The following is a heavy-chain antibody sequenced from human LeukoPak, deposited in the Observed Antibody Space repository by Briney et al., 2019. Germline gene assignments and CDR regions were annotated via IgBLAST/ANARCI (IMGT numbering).Heavy chain of an antibody. V-gene: IGHV1-69*13. J-gene: IGHJ3*02. D-gene: IGHD6-13*01. CDR2: ILPMSGTA. CDR1: GGTFSNYV. CDR3: ATDTGYSSSWQSGQKGYDAFDI. Sequence: SVKVSCKASGGTFSNYVITWVRQAPGQGLEWVGGILPMSGTANYAQMFQGRVTITADEPTTTAYMELSSLRSEDTAVYYCATDTGYSSSWQSGQKGYDAFDIWGQGTMVTVSS.